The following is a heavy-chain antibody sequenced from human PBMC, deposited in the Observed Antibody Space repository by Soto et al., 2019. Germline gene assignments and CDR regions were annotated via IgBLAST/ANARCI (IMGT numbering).Heavy chain of an antibody. CDR3: AKDRARGYCTSSSCYGDYYYYMDV. CDR2: ISYSGGST. Sequence: GGSLRLSCAASGFTFSSYAMSWVRQAPGKGLEWVSAISYSGGSTYYADSVKGRFTISRDNSKNTLYLQMNSLRAEDTAVYYCAKDRARGYCTSSSCYGDYYYYMDVWGKGTTVTVSS. CDR1: GFTFSSYA. J-gene: IGHJ6*03. V-gene: IGHV3-23*01. D-gene: IGHD2-2*01.